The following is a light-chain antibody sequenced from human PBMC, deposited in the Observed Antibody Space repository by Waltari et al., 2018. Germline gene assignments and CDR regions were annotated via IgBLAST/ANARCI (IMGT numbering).Light chain of an antibody. CDR1: NPHIGKTY. CDR2: DDN. CDR3: GTWDSSLSVVL. Sequence: QSVLTQPPSFSAAPGQNVTISCPATNPHIGKTYFSWYQQVPGTAPKLLIYDDNKRPSGIPDRFSGSKSGTSATLGITGLQTGDEADYYCGTWDSSLSVVLFGGGTKLTVL. J-gene: IGLJ2*01. V-gene: IGLV1-51*01.